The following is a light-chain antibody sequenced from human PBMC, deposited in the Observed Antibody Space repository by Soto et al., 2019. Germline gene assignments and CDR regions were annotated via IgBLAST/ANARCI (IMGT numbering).Light chain of an antibody. Sequence: DIQMTQSPSTLSASIGDTVIITCRASQSINSWLAWYQQKPGKAPKLLIHKASTLESGVPSRFSGSESGTEFTLTISSLQPDDFATFYCQQYDRFPYTFSQGTKLEIK. V-gene: IGKV1-5*03. CDR2: KAS. CDR1: QSINSW. J-gene: IGKJ2*01. CDR3: QQYDRFPYT.